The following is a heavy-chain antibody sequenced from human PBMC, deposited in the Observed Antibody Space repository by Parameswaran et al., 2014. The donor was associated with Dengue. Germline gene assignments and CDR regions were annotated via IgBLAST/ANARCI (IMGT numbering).Heavy chain of an antibody. V-gene: IGHV3-30-3*01. Sequence: WIRQPPGKGLEWVAVISYDGSNKYYADSVKGRFTISRDNSKNTLYLQMNSLRAEDTAVYYCASGYYDFWSGYYTHFDYWGQGTLVTVSS. D-gene: IGHD3-3*01. CDR2: ISYDGSNK. CDR3: ASGYYDFWSGYYTHFDY. J-gene: IGHJ4*02.